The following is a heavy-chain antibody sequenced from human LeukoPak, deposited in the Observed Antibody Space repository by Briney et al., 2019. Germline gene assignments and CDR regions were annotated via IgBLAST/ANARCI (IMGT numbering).Heavy chain of an antibody. Sequence: SETLSLTCTVSGGSISSSSYYWGWIRQPPGKGLEWIGSIYYSGSTYYNPSLKSRVTISVDTSTNQFSLKLSSVTAADTAVYYCARHYHGYCSSTSCYSYFDYWGQGTLVTVSS. J-gene: IGHJ4*02. D-gene: IGHD2-2*01. V-gene: IGHV4-39*01. CDR2: IYYSGST. CDR1: GGSISSSSYY. CDR3: ARHYHGYCSSTSCYSYFDY.